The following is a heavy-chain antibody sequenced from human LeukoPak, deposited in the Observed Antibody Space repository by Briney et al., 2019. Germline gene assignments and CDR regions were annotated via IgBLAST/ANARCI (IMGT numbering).Heavy chain of an antibody. Sequence: SVKVSCTASGGTFSSYAISWVRQAPGQGLEWMGGIIPIFGTANYAQKFQGRVTITTDESTSTAYMELSSLRSEDTAVYYCARDLWASPDYGDYSDYWGQGTLVTVSS. CDR3: ARDLWASPDYGDYSDY. CDR2: IIPIFGTA. CDR1: GGTFSSYA. V-gene: IGHV1-69*05. J-gene: IGHJ4*02. D-gene: IGHD4-17*01.